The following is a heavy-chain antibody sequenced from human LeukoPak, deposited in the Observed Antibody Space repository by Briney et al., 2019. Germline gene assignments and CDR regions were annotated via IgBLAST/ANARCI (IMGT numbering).Heavy chain of an antibody. Sequence: ASVKVSCKASGYTFTGYYMHWVRQAPGQGLEWMGWLNPNSGDTNYAQKFQGRVTMTRDTSISTAYMELSSLRFDDTAVYYCARGATAGRFSLRPTGAYYMDVWGKGTTVTVSS. D-gene: IGHD6-13*01. V-gene: IGHV1-2*02. CDR1: GYTFTGYY. CDR3: ARGATAGRFSLRPTGAYYMDV. CDR2: LNPNSGDT. J-gene: IGHJ6*03.